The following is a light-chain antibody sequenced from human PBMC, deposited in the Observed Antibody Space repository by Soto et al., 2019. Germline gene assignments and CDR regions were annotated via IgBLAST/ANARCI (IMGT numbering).Light chain of an antibody. CDR1: QRLTNA. CDR2: KAS. J-gene: IGKJ1*01. Sequence: DIQMTQSPSTLSASVGDRVIITCRASQRLTNALVWYQQKPGKAPNLLIYKASSLASGVPLRFRGSGSETEFTLTISSLQPEDFATYYCQQHISYPRTFGQGTKVEIK. CDR3: QQHISYPRT. V-gene: IGKV1-5*03.